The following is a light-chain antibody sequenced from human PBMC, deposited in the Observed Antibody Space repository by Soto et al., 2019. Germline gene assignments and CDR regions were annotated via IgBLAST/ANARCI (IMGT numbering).Light chain of an antibody. Sequence: DIQMTQSPSTLSASVGDRVTITCRASQSISNWLAWYQQKPGKAPKLLIYKASSLASGVPSRFSGSPSGTEFTLTISSLQPDDFATYSWQQYNNYCTFGKGTKV. CDR1: QSISNW. CDR3: QQYNNYCT. V-gene: IGKV1-5*03. CDR2: KAS. J-gene: IGKJ1*01.